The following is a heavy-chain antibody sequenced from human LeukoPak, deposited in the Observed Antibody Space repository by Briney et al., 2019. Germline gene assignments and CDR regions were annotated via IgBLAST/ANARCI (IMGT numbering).Heavy chain of an antibody. CDR2: TYYRSKWYN. V-gene: IGHV6-1*01. J-gene: IGHJ4*02. D-gene: IGHD4-23*01. CDR1: GDSVSSNSAA. Sequence: SQTLSLTCAISGDSVSSNSAAWNWIRQSPSRGLEWLGRTYYRSKWYNDYAVSVKSRITINPDTSKNQFSLKLSSVTAADTAVYYCARGSGRRENGGNYSPFDYWGQGTLVTVSS. CDR3: ARGSGRRENGGNYSPFDY.